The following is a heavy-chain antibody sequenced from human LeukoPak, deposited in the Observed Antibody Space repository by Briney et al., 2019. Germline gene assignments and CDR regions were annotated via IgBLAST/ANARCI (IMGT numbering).Heavy chain of an antibody. D-gene: IGHD1-26*01. CDR2: IRYDSRII. J-gene: IGHJ4*02. CDR3: ARSGFRYSGSYDQWGDY. Sequence: GGSLRLSCTTSGFSFSFYGIHWVRQAPGKGLAWVAFIRYDSRIIHYADSVKGRFTISRDNSKNTVFLQMNSLRAEDTAVYYCARSGFRYSGSYDQWGDYWGQGTLVAVSS. CDR1: GFSFSFYG. V-gene: IGHV3-30*02.